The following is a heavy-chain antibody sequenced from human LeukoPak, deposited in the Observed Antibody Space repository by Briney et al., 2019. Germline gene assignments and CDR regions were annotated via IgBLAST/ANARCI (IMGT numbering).Heavy chain of an antibody. J-gene: IGHJ6*02. CDR3: ARHGDYYGMDV. D-gene: IGHD5-24*01. V-gene: IGHV5-10-1*01. CDR2: IDPSDSYT. CDR1: GYSFTNYW. Sequence: GESLKISCKGSGYSFTNYWINWVRQMPGKGLEWMGRIDPSDSYTNYSPSFQGHVTISADKSISTAYLQWSSLKASDTAMYHCARHGDYYGMDVWGQGTTVTVSS.